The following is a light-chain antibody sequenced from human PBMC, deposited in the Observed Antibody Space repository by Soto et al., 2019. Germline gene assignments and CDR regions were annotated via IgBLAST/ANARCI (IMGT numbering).Light chain of an antibody. CDR3: QQYGSSPPT. V-gene: IGKV3-20*01. CDR1: RSGSSN. Sequence: EIVFTQSPATLSLSPGERATLSCRARRSGSSNLAWYQQKPGQAPRLLIYGASSRATGIPDRFSGSGSGTDFTLTISRLEPEDFAVYYCQQYGSSPPTFGQGTKVDIK. CDR2: GAS. J-gene: IGKJ1*01.